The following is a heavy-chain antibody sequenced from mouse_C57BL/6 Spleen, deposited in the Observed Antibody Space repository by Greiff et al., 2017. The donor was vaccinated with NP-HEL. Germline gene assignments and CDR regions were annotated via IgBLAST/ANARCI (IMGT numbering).Heavy chain of an antibody. D-gene: IGHD1-1*01. CDR2: IDPEDGDT. V-gene: IGHV14-1*01. Sequence: VQLQQSGAELVRPGASVKLSCTASGFNIKDYYMHWVKQRPEQGLEWIGRIDPEDGDTEYAPKFQGKATMTADTSSNTAYLQLSSLTSEDTAVYYCTLLYCYGSSFYYFDYWGQGPTLTVSS. CDR1: GFNIKDYY. CDR3: TLLYCYGSSFYYFDY. J-gene: IGHJ2*01.